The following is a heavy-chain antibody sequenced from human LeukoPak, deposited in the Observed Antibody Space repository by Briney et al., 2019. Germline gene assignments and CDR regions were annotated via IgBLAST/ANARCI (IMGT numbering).Heavy chain of an antibody. D-gene: IGHD2-15*01. J-gene: IGHJ4*02. V-gene: IGHV3-53*01. CDR2: IYSGGST. CDR3: ARGGFFDY. Sequence: GGSLRLSCAASGFTVSTNYINWVRQAPGKGLEWVSVIYSGGSTYYADSVKGRFTISRDTSKNTVYLQMNNLRVEDTAVYYCARGGFFDYWGQGTLVTVSS. CDR1: GFTVSTNY.